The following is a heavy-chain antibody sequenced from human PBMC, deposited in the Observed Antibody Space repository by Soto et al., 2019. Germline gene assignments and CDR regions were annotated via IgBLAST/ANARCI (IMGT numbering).Heavy chain of an antibody. J-gene: IGHJ6*02. CDR1: GVTFSSYA. CDR3: ARDPGAEYSSSYYYYYGMDV. V-gene: IGHV1-69*13. Sequence: GASVKVSCKASGVTFSSYAISWVRQAPGQGLEWMGGIIPIFGTANYAQKFQGRVTITADESTSTAYMELSSLRSEDTAVYYCARDPGAEYSSSYYYYYGMDVWGQGTTVTVSS. D-gene: IGHD6-6*01. CDR2: IIPIFGTA.